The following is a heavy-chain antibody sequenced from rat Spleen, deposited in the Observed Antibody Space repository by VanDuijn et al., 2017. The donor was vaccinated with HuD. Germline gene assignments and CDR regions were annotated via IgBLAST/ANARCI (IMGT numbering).Heavy chain of an antibody. CDR1: GFSLTSHH. CDR2: IWTGGNT. D-gene: IGHD4-6*01. Sequence: QVQLKESGPGLVQPSQTLSLTCTVSGFSLTSHHVSWVRQPPGKGLEWMGVIWTGGNTAYNSLLKSRLSIKRDTSRSQVFLKMDSLQTEDTATYYCARFGGEFDYWGQGVMVTVSS. J-gene: IGHJ2*01. CDR3: ARFGGEFDY. V-gene: IGHV2-43*01.